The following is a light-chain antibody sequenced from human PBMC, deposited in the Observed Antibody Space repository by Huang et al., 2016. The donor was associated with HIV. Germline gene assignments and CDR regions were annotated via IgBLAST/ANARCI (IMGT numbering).Light chain of an antibody. CDR1: QDITKY. Sequence: DIQMTQSPSSLSASVGDRVTITCQASQDITKYLNWYQQKAGKAPKLLIYDASNVEPGVPSRFSGSGSGTEFDFTISSLQPEDVATYYCQQYDRFPYSFGQGTKLEI. CDR2: DAS. J-gene: IGKJ2*01. CDR3: QQYDRFPYS. V-gene: IGKV1-33*01.